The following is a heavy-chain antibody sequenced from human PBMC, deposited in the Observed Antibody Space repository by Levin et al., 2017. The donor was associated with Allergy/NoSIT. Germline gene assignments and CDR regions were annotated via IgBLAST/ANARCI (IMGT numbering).Heavy chain of an antibody. CDR3: VKDIYLGQWPQQYGMDV. Sequence: SLKISCAASGFKFDEYAMHWVRQGPGKGLEWVSGIIWNSETMGYADSVKGRLTISRDNAKNSLYLQMNSLRPEDTAVYYCVKDIYLGQWPQQYGMDVWGQGTTVTVS. V-gene: IGHV3-9*01. D-gene: IGHD6-19*01. CDR2: IIWNSETM. CDR1: GFKFDEYA. J-gene: IGHJ6*02.